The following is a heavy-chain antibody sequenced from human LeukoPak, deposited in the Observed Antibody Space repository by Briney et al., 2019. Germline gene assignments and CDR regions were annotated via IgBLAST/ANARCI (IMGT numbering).Heavy chain of an antibody. CDR2: IYYSGST. CDR3: AREGVVGAYGHFDY. CDR1: GGSISSYY. D-gene: IGHD2-15*01. V-gene: IGHV4-59*12. J-gene: IGHJ4*02. Sequence: SETLSLTCTVSGGSISSYYWSWIRQPPGKGLEWIGYIYYSGSTNCNPSVKSRVAMSVDTSKKQFSLKLSSVTAADTAAYYCAREGVVGAYGHFDYWGQGTLVTVSS.